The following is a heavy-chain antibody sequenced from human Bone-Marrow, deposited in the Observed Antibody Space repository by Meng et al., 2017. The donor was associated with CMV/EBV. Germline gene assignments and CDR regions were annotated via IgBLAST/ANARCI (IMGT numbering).Heavy chain of an antibody. CDR2: IYYSGST. CDR3: ARDGGVAGTTHTSQENYYYYYGMDV. V-gene: IGHV4-59*01. CDR1: GGSISSYY. D-gene: IGHD1-7*01. Sequence: SETLSLTCTVSGGSISSYYWSWIRQPPGKGLEWIGYIYYSGSTNYNPSLKSRVTISVDTSKNQFSLKLSSVTAADTAVYYCARDGGVAGTTHTSQENYYYYYGMDVWAQGTTVTVSS. J-gene: IGHJ6*02.